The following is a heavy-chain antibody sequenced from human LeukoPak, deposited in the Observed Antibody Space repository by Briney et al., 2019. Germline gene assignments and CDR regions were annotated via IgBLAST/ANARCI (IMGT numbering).Heavy chain of an antibody. CDR3: ARGGGYSYGYVHYFDY. J-gene: IGHJ4*02. Sequence: SETLSLTCAVYGGSFSGYYWSWIRQPPGKGLEWIGEINHSGSTNYNPSLKSRVTISVDTSKNQFSLKLSSVTAADTAVYYCARGGGYSYGYVHYFDYWGQGTLVTVSS. CDR2: INHSGST. CDR1: GGSFSGYY. V-gene: IGHV4-34*01. D-gene: IGHD5-18*01.